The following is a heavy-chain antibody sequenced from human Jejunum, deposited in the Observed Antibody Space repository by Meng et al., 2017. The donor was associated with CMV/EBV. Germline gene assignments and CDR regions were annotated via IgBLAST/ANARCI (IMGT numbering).Heavy chain of an antibody. CDR2: IKQDGGET. J-gene: IGHJ6*02. V-gene: IGHV3-7*04. Sequence: FSSYWMNWVRQAPGKGLEWVANIKQDGGETYYVDSVKGRFTISRDNAKNSLYLQMNSLRAEDTAVYYCARVSSTSLLTYYYYGMDVWGQGTTVTVSS. D-gene: IGHD2-2*01. CDR3: ARVSSTSLLTYYYYGMDV. CDR1: FSSYW.